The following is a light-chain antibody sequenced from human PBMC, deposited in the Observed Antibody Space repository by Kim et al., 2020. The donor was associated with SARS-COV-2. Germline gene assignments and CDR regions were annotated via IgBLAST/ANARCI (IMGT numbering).Light chain of an antibody. V-gene: IGKV3-11*01. CDR2: DAS. J-gene: IGKJ4*01. CDR3: QQRSNWPPLT. CDR1: QSVSIY. Sequence: SPGERATLSCRASQSVSIYLAWYQQKPGQAPRLLIYDASNRATGIPARFSGSGSGTDFTLTISSLEPEDFAVYYCQQRSNWPPLTFGGGTKVDIK.